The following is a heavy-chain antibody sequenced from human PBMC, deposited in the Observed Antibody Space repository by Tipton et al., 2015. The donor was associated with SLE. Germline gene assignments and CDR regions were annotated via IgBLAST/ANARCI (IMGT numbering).Heavy chain of an antibody. CDR1: GGSISSSSYY. CDR2: IYYSGST. CDR3: ARDPHMVQGSNAFDI. J-gene: IGHJ3*02. Sequence: LRLSCTVSGGSISSSSYYWGWIRQPPGKGLEWIGGIYYSGSTYYNPSLKSRVTISVDTSKNQFSLKLSSVTAADTAVYYCARDPHMVQGSNAFDIWGQGTMVTVSS. D-gene: IGHD3-10*01. V-gene: IGHV4-39*07.